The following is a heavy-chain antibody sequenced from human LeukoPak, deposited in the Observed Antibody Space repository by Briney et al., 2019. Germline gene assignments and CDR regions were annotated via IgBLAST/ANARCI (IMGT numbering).Heavy chain of an antibody. CDR3: ARSIAGAFDI. D-gene: IGHD2/OR15-2a*01. Sequence: SETLSLTCTVSGDSISSSKKYWGCVRQPPGKGLEWIGSIYYSGNTYYNPSLKSRVTISLDTSRNQFSLRLSSVTAADTAVYYCARSIAGAFDIWGQGTMVTVSS. J-gene: IGHJ3*02. CDR1: GDSISSSKKY. V-gene: IGHV4-39*07. CDR2: IYYSGNT.